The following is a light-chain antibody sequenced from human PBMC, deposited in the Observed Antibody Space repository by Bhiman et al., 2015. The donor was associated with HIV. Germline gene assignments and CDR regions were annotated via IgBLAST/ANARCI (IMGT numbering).Light chain of an antibody. CDR2: GNN. CDR1: SLRNYY. J-gene: IGLJ1*01. CDR3: QSYDSSLSGYV. V-gene: IGLV3-19*01. Sequence: SSELTQDPAVSAALGQTVRITCHGDSLRNYYASWYQQKPGQAPVLVIYGNNNRPSGIPDRFSGSKSGTSASLAITGLQAEDEADYYCQSYDSSLSGYVFGTGTKVTAL.